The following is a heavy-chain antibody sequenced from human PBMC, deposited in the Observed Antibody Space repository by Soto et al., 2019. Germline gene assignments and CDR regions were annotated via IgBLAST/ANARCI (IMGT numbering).Heavy chain of an antibody. J-gene: IGHJ3*02. Sequence: GSLRLSCAASGFTFSSYAMSWVRQAPWKGLEWVSAISGSGGSTYYADSVKGRFTISRDNSKNTLYLQMNSLRAEDTAVYYCANPYCSSTSCYTAPPRNAFDIWGKGTMVTVSS. CDR1: GFTFSSYA. CDR3: ANPYCSSTSCYTAPPRNAFDI. D-gene: IGHD2-2*02. V-gene: IGHV3-23*01. CDR2: ISGSGGST.